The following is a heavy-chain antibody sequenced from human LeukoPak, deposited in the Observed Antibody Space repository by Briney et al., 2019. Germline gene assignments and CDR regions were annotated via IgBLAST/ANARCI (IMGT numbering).Heavy chain of an antibody. Sequence: GGSLRLSCAASGFTFSSYAMSWVRQAPGKGLEWVSAISGSGGSTYYADSVKGRFTISRDNYKNTLYLQMNSLRAEDTAVYYCAKQGEVPAAMQGHWFDPWGQGTLVTVSS. CDR3: AKQGEVPAAMQGHWFDP. V-gene: IGHV3-23*01. CDR1: GFTFSSYA. D-gene: IGHD2-2*01. J-gene: IGHJ5*02. CDR2: ISGSGGST.